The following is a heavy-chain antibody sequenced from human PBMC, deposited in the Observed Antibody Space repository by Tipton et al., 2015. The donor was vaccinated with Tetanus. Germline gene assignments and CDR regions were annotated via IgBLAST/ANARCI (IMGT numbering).Heavy chain of an antibody. V-gene: IGHV3-23*01. CDR2: ISGSGGST. Sequence: SLRLSCAASGFTFSSYAMSWVRQAPGKGLEWVSAISGSGGSTYYADSVKGRFTISGDNSKNTLYLQMNSLRAEDTAVYYCAKVGAAVAAYFDYWGQGTLVTVSS. CDR1: GFTFSSYA. CDR3: AKVGAAVAAYFDY. D-gene: IGHD6-19*01. J-gene: IGHJ4*02.